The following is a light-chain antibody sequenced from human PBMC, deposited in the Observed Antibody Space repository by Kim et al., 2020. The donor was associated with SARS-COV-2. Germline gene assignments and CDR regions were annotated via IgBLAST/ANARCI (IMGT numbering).Light chain of an antibody. CDR3: QQYGSSPT. CDR1: QSVRSSY. V-gene: IGKV3-20*01. Sequence: IVLTQSPGTLSLSPGERATLSCRASQSVRSSYLAWYQQKPGQAPRLLIFGASSRATGIPDRFSGSGSGADFTLTISRLEPEDFAVYYCQQYGSSPTFGPGTKVDIK. J-gene: IGKJ3*01. CDR2: GAS.